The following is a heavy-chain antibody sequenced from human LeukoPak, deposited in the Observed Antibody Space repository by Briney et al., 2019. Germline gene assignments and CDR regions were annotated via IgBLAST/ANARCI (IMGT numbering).Heavy chain of an antibody. V-gene: IGHV4-30-2*01. CDR2: IYHSGST. D-gene: IGHD3-9*01. J-gene: IGHJ6*02. CDR1: GGSISSGGYS. Sequence: SETLSLTCAVSGGSISSGGYSWSWIRQPPGKGLEWIGYIYHSGSTYYNPSLKSRVTISVDTSKNQFSLKLSSVTAADTAGYYCARKYDILTGYYPTKDYYYGMDVWGQGTTVTVSS. CDR3: ARKYDILTGYYPTKDYYYGMDV.